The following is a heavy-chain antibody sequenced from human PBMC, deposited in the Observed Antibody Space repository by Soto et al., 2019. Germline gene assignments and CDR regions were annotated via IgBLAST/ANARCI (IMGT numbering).Heavy chain of an antibody. D-gene: IGHD5-12*01. J-gene: IGHJ4*02. Sequence: QVQLVQSGAEVKKPGSSVKVSCKASGGTFSSYAISWVRQAPGQGLEWMGGIIPIFGTANYAQKFQGRVTIPADKSTSPAYMALSSLRSEDTAVYYCARGPDLATNFDYWGQGTLVTVSS. CDR3: ARGPDLATNFDY. CDR2: IIPIFGTA. CDR1: GGTFSSYA. V-gene: IGHV1-69*06.